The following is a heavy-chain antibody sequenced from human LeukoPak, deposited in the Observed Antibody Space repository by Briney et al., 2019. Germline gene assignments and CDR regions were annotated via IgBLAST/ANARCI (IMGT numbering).Heavy chain of an antibody. D-gene: IGHD3-10*01. CDR1: GFAVGSNY. Sequence: GGSLRLSCAASGFAVGSNYMNWVRQAPGKGLEWVSVIYSDGRTYYADSVKGRFTISRDISKNTLFLEMTSLRAKDTAVYYCAKVKGWYGEGYFDYWGQGTLVTVSP. V-gene: IGHV3-53*01. CDR2: IYSDGRT. J-gene: IGHJ4*02. CDR3: AKVKGWYGEGYFDY.